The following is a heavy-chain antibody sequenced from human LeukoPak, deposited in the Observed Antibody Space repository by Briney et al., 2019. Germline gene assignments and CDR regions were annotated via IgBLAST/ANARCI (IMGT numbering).Heavy chain of an antibody. CDR1: GFTFSSYA. V-gene: IGHV3-30-3*01. CDR3: ARDRIHAFDY. CDR2: ISYDGSNK. D-gene: IGHD2/OR15-2a*01. Sequence: PGGSLRLSCAASGFTFSSYAMHWVRQAPGKGREWVAVISYDGSNKYYADSVKGRFTISRDNSKNTLYLQMNSLRAEDTAVYYCARDRIHAFDYWGQGTLVTVSS. J-gene: IGHJ4*02.